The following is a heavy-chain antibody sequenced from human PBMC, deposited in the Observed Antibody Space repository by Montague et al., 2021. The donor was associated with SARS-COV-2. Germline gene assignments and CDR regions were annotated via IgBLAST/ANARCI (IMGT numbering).Heavy chain of an antibody. Sequence: SETLSLTCTVSGDSISTSYWAWIRQPPGKGLEWIGYVYYSGRSSYNSSLKSRVTISVDTSKNQVSLNLRSVTAADTAVYFCVRADRRDPDTPPPYYCKGMDLWGQGTTVTVSS. J-gene: IGHJ6*02. CDR1: GDSISTSY. V-gene: IGHV4-59*01. CDR2: VYYSGRS. D-gene: IGHD2-15*01. CDR3: VRADRRDPDTPPPYYCKGMDL.